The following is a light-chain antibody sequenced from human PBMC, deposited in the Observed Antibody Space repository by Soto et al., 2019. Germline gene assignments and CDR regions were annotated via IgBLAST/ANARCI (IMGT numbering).Light chain of an antibody. CDR2: KAS. Sequence: DIQMTQSPSTLSAFVGDRVTLTCRASQTINGWLAWYQQRPGKAPKLLIHKASTLEGGVPSRFSGSASGTEFTLTITSLQPDDSATYYCLQYNHYPLTFGGGTKVELK. V-gene: IGKV1-5*03. J-gene: IGKJ4*01. CDR1: QTINGW. CDR3: LQYNHYPLT.